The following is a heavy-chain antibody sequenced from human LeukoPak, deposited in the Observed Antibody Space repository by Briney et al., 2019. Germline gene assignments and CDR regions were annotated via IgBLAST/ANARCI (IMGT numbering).Heavy chain of an antibody. J-gene: IGHJ6*03. CDR3: ARYGSSSLRAGYYYYMDV. CDR2: IYYSGFT. CDR1: GGSINNYY. V-gene: IGHV4-59*01. Sequence: SETLSPTCTVSGGSINNYYWSWIRQPPGKGMEDIGHIYYSGFTNYNPSLKSRVTMSVDTSKNQFSLKLSSVTAADTAVYYCARYGSSSLRAGYYYYMDVWGKGTTVTVSS. D-gene: IGHD6-6*01.